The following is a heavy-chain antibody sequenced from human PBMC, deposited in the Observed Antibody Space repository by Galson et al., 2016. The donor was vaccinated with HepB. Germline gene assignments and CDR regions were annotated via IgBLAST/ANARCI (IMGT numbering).Heavy chain of an antibody. V-gene: IGHV5-10-1*01. D-gene: IGHD3-22*01. J-gene: IGHJ3*02. CDR1: GYNFTTYW. CDR2: IDPIDSYT. CDR3: ARDTTVYYDSSGNFFGRAFDI. Sequence: QSGAEVKKPGESLRISCKSSGYNFTTYWITWVRQMPGKGLEWMGRIDPIDSYTDQSPSFEGHVSISADKSISTAYLQWSSLKASDTDMYYCARDTTVYYDSSGNFFGRAFDIWGQGTMVTVSS.